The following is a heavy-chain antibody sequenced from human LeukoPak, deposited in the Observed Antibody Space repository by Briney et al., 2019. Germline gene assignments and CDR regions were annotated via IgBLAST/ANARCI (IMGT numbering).Heavy chain of an antibody. D-gene: IGHD6-13*01. CDR3: ARLGVIAAAPEGYNWFDP. CDR1: GYSFTSYW. V-gene: IGHV5-10-1*01. CDR2: IDPSDSYT. J-gene: IGHJ5*02. Sequence: GESLKISCKGSGYSFTSYWISWVRQMPGKGLEWMGRIDPSDSYTNYSPSFQGHVTISADKSISTAYLQWSSLKASDTAMYYCARLGVIAAAPEGYNWFDPWGQGTLVTVSS.